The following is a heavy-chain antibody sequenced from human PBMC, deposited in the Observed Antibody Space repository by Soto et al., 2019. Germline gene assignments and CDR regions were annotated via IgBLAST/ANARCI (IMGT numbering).Heavy chain of an antibody. CDR2: ISGAGGRT. Sequence: EVQLLESGGGLVQPGGSLRLSCAASGFSFGNYAMSWVRQAPGKGLEWVSTISGAGGRTYYADSVKGRFTISRDNSENTLYLQLTSLRAEDTALYYCAKVMATFGYYFDYWGPGTLVPVSS. J-gene: IGHJ4*02. V-gene: IGHV3-23*01. D-gene: IGHD5-12*01. CDR3: AKVMATFGYYFDY. CDR1: GFSFGNYA.